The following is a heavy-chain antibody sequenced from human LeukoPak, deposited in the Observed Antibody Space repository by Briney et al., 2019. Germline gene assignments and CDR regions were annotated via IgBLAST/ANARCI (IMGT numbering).Heavy chain of an antibody. CDR3: AKRLHYYFDY. CDR1: GFTFSSYA. D-gene: IGHD2-15*01. V-gene: IGHV3-23*01. J-gene: IGHJ4*02. Sequence: GGSLRLSCAASGFTFSSYAMSWVRQAPGKGLEWVSTISSSVGTTYYADSVKGRFTISRDNSKNTLYLQMNSLRAEDTAVYYCAKRLHYYFDYWGQGTLVTVSS. CDR2: ISSSVGTT.